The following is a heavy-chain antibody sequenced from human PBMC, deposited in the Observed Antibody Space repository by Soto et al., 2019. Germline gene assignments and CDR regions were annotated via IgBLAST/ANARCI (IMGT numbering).Heavy chain of an antibody. V-gene: IGHV1-24*01. J-gene: IGHJ4*02. D-gene: IGHD1-7*01. CDR2: FDPEDGET. Sequence: GASVKVSCKVSGYTLTELSMHWVRQAPGKGLEWMGGFDPEDGETIYAQKFQGRVTMTEDTSTDTAYMELSSLRSEDTAVYYCATAEQTGTTRYFDYWGQGTLVTVSS. CDR3: ATAEQTGTTRYFDY. CDR1: GYTLTELS.